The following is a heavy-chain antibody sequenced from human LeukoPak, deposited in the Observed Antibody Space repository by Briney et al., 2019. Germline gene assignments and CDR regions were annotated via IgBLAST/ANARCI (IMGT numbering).Heavy chain of an antibody. CDR3: ARAAYGGNSNWYFDL. Sequence: SQTLSLTCTVSGGSISGGGYYWSWIRQHPGKGLEWIGHIYYSGSTYYNPSLKSRVTISVDTSKNQFSLKLSSVTAADTAVYYCARAAYGGNSNWYFDLWGRDTLVTASS. D-gene: IGHD4-23*01. V-gene: IGHV4-31*03. CDR2: IYYSGST. J-gene: IGHJ2*01. CDR1: GGSISGGGYY.